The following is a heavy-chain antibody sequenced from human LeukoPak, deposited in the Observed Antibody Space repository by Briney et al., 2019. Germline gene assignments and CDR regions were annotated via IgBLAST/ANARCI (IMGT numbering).Heavy chain of an antibody. CDR3: ARGERDGYNYGFAAFDI. Sequence: SETLSLTCAVYGGSFSGYYWGWIRQPPGKGLEWIGSIYYSGSTYYNPSLKSRVTISVDTSKNQFSLKLSSVTAADTAVYYCARGERDGYNYGFAAFDIWGQGTMVTVSS. CDR1: GGSFSGYY. V-gene: IGHV4-34*01. J-gene: IGHJ3*02. CDR2: IYYSGST. D-gene: IGHD5-24*01.